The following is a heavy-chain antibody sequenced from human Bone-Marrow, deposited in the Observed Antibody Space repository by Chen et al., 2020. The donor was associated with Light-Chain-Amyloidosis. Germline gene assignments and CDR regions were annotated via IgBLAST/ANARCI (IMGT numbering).Heavy chain of an antibody. D-gene: IGHD5-12*01. CDR3: ARRRDGYNFDY. CDR1: GYTFPHYW. Sequence: EQSGPEVKKPGESLKISCKGSGYTFPHYWIGWVRQMPGKGLEWMGVIYPDDSDARYSPSFEGQVTISADKSITTAYLQWRSLKASDTAMYYCARRRDGYNFDYWGQGTLVTVSS. CDR2: IYPDDSDA. J-gene: IGHJ4*02. V-gene: IGHV5-51*01.